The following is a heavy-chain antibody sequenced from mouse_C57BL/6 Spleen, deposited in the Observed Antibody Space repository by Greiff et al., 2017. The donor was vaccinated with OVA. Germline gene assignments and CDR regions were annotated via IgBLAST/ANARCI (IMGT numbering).Heavy chain of an antibody. Sequence: QVQLQQSGAELARPGASVTMSCKASGYTFTSYTLHWVKQRPGQGLEWIGYINPSSGYTKYNQKFKDTATLTADKSSSTAYMQLSSLTSEDSEVYYCARGDGLQSFAYWGQGTLVTVSA. CDR1: GYTFTSYT. CDR2: INPSSGYT. D-gene: IGHD2-4*01. J-gene: IGHJ3*01. V-gene: IGHV1-4*01. CDR3: ARGDGLQSFAY.